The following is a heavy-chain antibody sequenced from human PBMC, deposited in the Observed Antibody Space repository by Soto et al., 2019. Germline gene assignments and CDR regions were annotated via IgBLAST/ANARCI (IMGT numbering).Heavy chain of an antibody. Sequence: QVQLVQSGAEVKKPGASVKVSCKASGYTFSSYAINWVRQGPGQGLEWMGGIIQMFGTANYAETFQGRVTITATESTSKGNMELHKVISEDTAVYYCAIGIVVVDAKTGEESDHCYRKDVWGQWTTVTVSS. CDR1: GYTFSSYA. V-gene: IGHV1-69*01. J-gene: IGHJ6*02. CDR3: AIGIVVVDAKTGEESDHCYRKDV. D-gene: IGHD2-15*01. CDR2: IIQMFGTA.